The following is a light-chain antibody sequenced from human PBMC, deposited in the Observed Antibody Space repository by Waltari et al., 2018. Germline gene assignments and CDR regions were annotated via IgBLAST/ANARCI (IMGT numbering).Light chain of an antibody. CDR2: YDS. CDR3: QVWDSSSEHVI. CDR1: KIGRKS. J-gene: IGLJ2*01. Sequence: SYVLTQPPSFSVAPGQTARITCGGTKIGRKSVHWYQQKPGQAPVLVMFYDSDRPSGIPERCSGSNSGDTATLTINRVEAGYEADYYCQVWDSSSEHVIFGGGTQLTVL. V-gene: IGLV3-21*04.